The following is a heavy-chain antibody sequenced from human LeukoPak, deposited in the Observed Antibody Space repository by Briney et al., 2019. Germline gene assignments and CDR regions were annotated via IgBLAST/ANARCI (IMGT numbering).Heavy chain of an antibody. V-gene: IGHV1-69*06. D-gene: IGHD2-2*02. CDR2: IIPIFGTA. Sequence: ASVKVSCKASGGTFSSYAISWVRQAPGQGLEWMGGIIPIFGTANYAQKFQGRVTITADKSTSPAYMELSSLRSEDTAVYYCARESVVPAAISAFDIWGQGTMVTVSS. CDR1: GGTFSSYA. J-gene: IGHJ3*02. CDR3: ARESVVPAAISAFDI.